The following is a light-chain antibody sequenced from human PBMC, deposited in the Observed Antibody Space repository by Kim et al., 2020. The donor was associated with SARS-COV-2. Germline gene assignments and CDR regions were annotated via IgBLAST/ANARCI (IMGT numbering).Light chain of an antibody. CDR2: EDK. V-gene: IGLV6-57*03. CDR1: SGSIASSY. CDR3: QSSDSSNLHVV. Sequence: VPTSCTRSSGSIASSYVQWYQQRPGSAPTTLIYEDKQRPSGVPDRFSGSIDSSSNSASLTISGLKTEDEADYYCQSSDSSNLHVVFGGGTQLTVL. J-gene: IGLJ2*01.